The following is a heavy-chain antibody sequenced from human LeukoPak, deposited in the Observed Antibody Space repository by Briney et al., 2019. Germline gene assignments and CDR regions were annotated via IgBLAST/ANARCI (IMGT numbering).Heavy chain of an antibody. CDR2: INRDGSTT. V-gene: IGHV3-74*03. D-gene: IGHD3-10*01. CDR3: ARDKKSGESSEIDY. CDR1: GFTFSNYW. Sequence: GGSLRLSCAASGFTFSNYWVHWVRQAPGKGLVWVSRINRDGSTTKYADSVKGRFTVSRDNAKNTLNLQMNSLRAEDTAVYYCARDKKSGESSEIDYWGQGALVTVSS. J-gene: IGHJ4*02.